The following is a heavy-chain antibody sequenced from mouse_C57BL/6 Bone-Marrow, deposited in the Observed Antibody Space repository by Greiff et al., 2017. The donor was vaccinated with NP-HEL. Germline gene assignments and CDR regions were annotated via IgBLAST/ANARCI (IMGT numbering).Heavy chain of an antibody. CDR3: AGDYYGSSYGYWYFDV. V-gene: IGHV1-66*01. CDR1: GYSFTSYY. Sequence: VQLQQSGPELVKPGASVKISCKASGYSFTSYYIHWVKQRPGQGLEWIGWIYPGSGNTKYNEKFKGKATLTADTSSSTAYMQLSSLTSEDSVVYYCAGDYYGSSYGYWYFDVWGTGTTVTVSS. CDR2: IYPGSGNT. D-gene: IGHD1-1*01. J-gene: IGHJ1*03.